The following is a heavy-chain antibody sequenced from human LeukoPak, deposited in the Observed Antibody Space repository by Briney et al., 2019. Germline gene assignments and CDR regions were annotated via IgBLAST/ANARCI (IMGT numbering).Heavy chain of an antibody. CDR3: ANSLRFGMATILGYFDY. Sequence: GGSLRLSCAASGFTFSSYVMHWVRQAPGKGLEWVAFIRYDGSNKYYADSVKGRFTISRDNSKNTLYLQMNSLRAEDTAVYYCANSLRFGMATILGYFDYWGQGTLVTVSS. CDR2: IRYDGSNK. J-gene: IGHJ4*02. D-gene: IGHD5-24*01. V-gene: IGHV3-30*02. CDR1: GFTFSSYV.